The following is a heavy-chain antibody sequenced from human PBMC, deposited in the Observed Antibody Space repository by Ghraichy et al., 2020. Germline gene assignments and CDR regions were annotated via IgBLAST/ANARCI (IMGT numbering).Heavy chain of an antibody. J-gene: IGHJ3*02. V-gene: IGHV3-74*01. CDR1: GFIFSSYW. D-gene: IGHD6-13*01. CDR2: ISNAVTRT. Sequence: LSLTCAASGFIFSSYWMHWVRQVPGKGPVWVSRISNAVTRTNYADSVKGRFTISRDNAKNTLYLQMNSLRAEETAVYYCTLARSWGDAGAFDIWGQGKMVTVSS. CDR3: TLARSWGDAGAFDI.